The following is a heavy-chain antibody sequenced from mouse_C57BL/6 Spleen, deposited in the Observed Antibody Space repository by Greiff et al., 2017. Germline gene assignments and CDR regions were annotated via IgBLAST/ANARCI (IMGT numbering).Heavy chain of an antibody. CDR3: ARRRGSSDWYFDV. CDR2: ISSGSSTI. CDR1: GFTFSDYG. V-gene: IGHV5-17*01. Sequence: EVQVVESGGGLVKPGGSLKLSCAASGFTFSDYGMHWVRQAPEKGLEWVAYISSGSSTIYYADTVKGRSTISRDHAKNTLFLQMTSLGSEDTAMYYCARRRGSSDWYFDVWGTGTTVTVSS. J-gene: IGHJ1*03. D-gene: IGHD1-1*01.